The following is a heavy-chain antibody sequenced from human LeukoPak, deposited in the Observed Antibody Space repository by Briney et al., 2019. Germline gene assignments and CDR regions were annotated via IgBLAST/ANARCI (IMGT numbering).Heavy chain of an antibody. CDR3: ARRIAGDGSHAFDI. J-gene: IGHJ3*02. CDR2: TRNSDNNM. CDR1: GFTFSDYN. V-gene: IGHV3-11*01. D-gene: IGHD6-19*01. Sequence: GGSLRLSCAASGFTFSDYNMGWMRQAPGKGLEWVSYTRNSDNNMFYADSVKSRFTISRDNAKYSVYLQMNSLRAEDTAVYYCARRIAGDGSHAFDIWGQGTMVTVSS.